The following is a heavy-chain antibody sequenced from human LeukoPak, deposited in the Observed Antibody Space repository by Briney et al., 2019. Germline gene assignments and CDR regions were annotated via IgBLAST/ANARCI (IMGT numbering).Heavy chain of an antibody. CDR3: ARDSSSWYGAFDY. Sequence: GGSLRLSCAASGFTFSSYWMHWVRQAPGKGLVWVSRINSDGSSTSYADSVKGRFTISRDNAENTLYLQMNSLRAEDTAVYYCARDSSSWYGAFDYWGQGTLVTVSS. V-gene: IGHV3-74*01. D-gene: IGHD6-13*01. CDR2: INSDGSST. CDR1: GFTFSSYW. J-gene: IGHJ4*02.